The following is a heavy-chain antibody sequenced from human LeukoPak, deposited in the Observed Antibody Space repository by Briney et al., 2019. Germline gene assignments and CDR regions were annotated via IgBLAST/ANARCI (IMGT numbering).Heavy chain of an antibody. J-gene: IGHJ6*02. V-gene: IGHV3-23*01. Sequence: GGSLRLSCAASGFTFSSHAMYWVRQAPGKGLEWVSAISGNGRDTYYADSVKGRFTISRDNSKNTLYLQMNSLRAEDTAVYCCAKGGISLVRGSMDVWGQGTTVTVSS. CDR1: GFTFSSHA. CDR3: AKGGISLVRGSMDV. CDR2: ISGNGRDT. D-gene: IGHD3-10*01.